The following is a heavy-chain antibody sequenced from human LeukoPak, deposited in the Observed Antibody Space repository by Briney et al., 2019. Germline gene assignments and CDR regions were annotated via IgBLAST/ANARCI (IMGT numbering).Heavy chain of an antibody. CDR2: ISYDGSNK. J-gene: IGHJ4*02. CDR3: AKQREGISWSPDY. CDR1: GGSISSGS. D-gene: IGHD6-13*01. Sequence: LSLTCTVSGGSISSGSYYWGWIRQPPGKGLEWVAVISYDGSNKYYADSVKGRFTISRDSSKNTLYLQMNSLRAEDTAVYYCAKQREGISWSPDYWGQGTLVTVSS. V-gene: IGHV3-30*18.